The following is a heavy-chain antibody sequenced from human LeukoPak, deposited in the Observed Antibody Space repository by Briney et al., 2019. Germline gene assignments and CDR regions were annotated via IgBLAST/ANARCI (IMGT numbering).Heavy chain of an antibody. CDR1: GYTFTSYV. D-gene: IGHD3-16*01. Sequence: ASVKVSCKASGYTFTSYVINWVRQATGQGLEWMGWMNPNSGNTGYAQKFQGRVTMTRNTSISAAYMELSSLRSEDTAVYYCARGPSYVVTFGGVINWFDPWGQGTLVTVSS. V-gene: IGHV1-8*01. CDR3: ARGPSYVVTFGGVINWFDP. CDR2: MNPNSGNT. J-gene: IGHJ5*02.